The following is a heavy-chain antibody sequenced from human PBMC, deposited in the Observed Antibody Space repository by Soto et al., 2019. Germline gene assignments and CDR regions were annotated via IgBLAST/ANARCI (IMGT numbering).Heavy chain of an antibody. CDR2: ISYDGSNK. D-gene: IGHD1-1*01. CDR1: GVTFSSYG. CDR3: AKSNWNYYYGMDV. V-gene: IGHV3-30*18. J-gene: IGHJ6*02. Sequence: GGSLKLSCAASGVTFSSYGMHWVRQAPGKGLEWVAVISYDGSNKYYADSVKGRFTISRDNSKNTLYLQMNSLRAEDTAVYYCAKSNWNYYYGMDVWGQGTTVTVSS.